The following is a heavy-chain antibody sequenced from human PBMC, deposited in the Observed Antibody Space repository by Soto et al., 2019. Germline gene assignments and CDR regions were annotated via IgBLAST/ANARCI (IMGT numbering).Heavy chain of an antibody. CDR2: IYYSGST. V-gene: IGHV4-59*01. J-gene: IGHJ6*02. CDR3: AREGVGATHYYYYGMDV. D-gene: IGHD1-26*01. CDR1: GASISSYY. Sequence: SETLSLTCTVSGASISSYYWSWIRQPPGKGLEWIGYIYYSGSTNYNPSLKSRVTISVDTSKNQFSLKLSSVTAADTAVYYCAREGVGATHYYYYGMDVWGQGTTVTVS.